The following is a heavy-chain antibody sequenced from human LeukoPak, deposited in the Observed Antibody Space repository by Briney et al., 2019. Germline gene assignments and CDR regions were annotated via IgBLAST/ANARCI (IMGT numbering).Heavy chain of an antibody. D-gene: IGHD3-22*01. CDR3: ARGTYYYDSSGSWSY. V-gene: IGHV3-74*01. CDR2: INTDGSST. Sequence: GESLKISCAASGFTFSSYWMHWVRQAPGKGLVWVSRINTDGSSTSYADSVKGRFTISRDNAKNTLYLQMNSLRAEDTAVYYCARGTYYYDSSGSWSYWGQGTLVTVSS. J-gene: IGHJ4*02. CDR1: GFTFSSYW.